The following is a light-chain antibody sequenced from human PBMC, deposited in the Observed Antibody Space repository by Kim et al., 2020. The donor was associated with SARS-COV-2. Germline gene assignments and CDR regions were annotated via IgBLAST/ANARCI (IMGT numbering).Light chain of an antibody. CDR1: QNVNNNF. CDR3: QQYGSSPRT. J-gene: IGKJ1*01. V-gene: IGKV3-20*01. Sequence: PPGERAIISCRASQNVNNNFLAWYQQRPGQAPRLLIFGASNRAAEIADRFSGTGSGTDFTLTISRLEPEDFAVYYCQQYGSSPRTFGQGTKVDIK. CDR2: GAS.